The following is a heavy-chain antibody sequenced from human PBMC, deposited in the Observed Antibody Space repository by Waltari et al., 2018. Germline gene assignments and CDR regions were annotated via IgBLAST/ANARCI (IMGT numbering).Heavy chain of an antibody. CDR1: GFTCSSYW. D-gene: IGHD6-6*01. J-gene: IGHJ4*02. CDR3: AREIEYSSPNDY. CDR2: IKQDGSEK. Sequence: EVQLVESGGGLVQPGGALRLSCAASGFTCSSYWMSWVRQAPGKGLEWVANIKQDGSEKYYVDSVKGRFTISRDNAKNSLYLQMNSLRAEDTAVYYCAREIEYSSPNDYWGQGTLVTVSS. V-gene: IGHV3-7*01.